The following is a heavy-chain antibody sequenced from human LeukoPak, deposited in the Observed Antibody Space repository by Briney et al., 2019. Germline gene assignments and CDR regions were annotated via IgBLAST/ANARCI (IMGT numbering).Heavy chain of an antibody. CDR1: GYTFTSYP. J-gene: IGHJ4*02. V-gene: IGHV1-18*01. CDR2: ITTYNGNT. CDR3: ARGYDYGDYVGDFDY. Sequence: ASVKVSCKASGYTFTSYPITWVRQAPGQGLEWMGWITTYNGNTNYAQKLQGRVTITTDTSTSTAYMDLRGLRSDDTAVYCCARGYDYGDYVGDFDYWGQGTLVTVSS. D-gene: IGHD4-17*01.